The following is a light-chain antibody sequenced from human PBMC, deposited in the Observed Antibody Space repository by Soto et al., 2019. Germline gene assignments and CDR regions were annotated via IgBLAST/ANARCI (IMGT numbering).Light chain of an antibody. V-gene: IGKV1-5*01. CDR3: QQFAISTT. CDR1: QTISTW. J-gene: IGKJ1*01. CDR2: DAS. Sequence: DIQVTQSPPTLSASVGDRVTIAFRASQTISTWMAWYQQKPGKAPSLLIFDASTLHSGVPSRFSGSGSGTDFTLTISSLQPDDFATYYCQQFAISTTFGQGTKVDI.